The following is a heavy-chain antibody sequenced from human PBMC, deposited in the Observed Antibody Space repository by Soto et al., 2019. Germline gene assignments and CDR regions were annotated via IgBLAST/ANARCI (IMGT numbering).Heavy chain of an antibody. CDR2: IYSGGST. CDR3: AKDGTGYSSIGKVGYFDY. V-gene: IGHV3-53*05. D-gene: IGHD6-13*01. Sequence: GGSLRLSCAASGFTVSSNYMSWVRQAPGKGLEWVSFIYSGGSTYYADSVKGRFTISRDNAKSSLYLQMNSLRGEDTALYYCAKDGTGYSSIGKVGYFDYWGQGTPVTVSS. J-gene: IGHJ4*02. CDR1: GFTVSSNY.